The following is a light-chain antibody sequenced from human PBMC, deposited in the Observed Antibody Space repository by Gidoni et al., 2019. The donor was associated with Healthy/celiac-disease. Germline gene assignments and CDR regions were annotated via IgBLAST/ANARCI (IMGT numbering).Light chain of an antibody. CDR2: YFS. CDR3: CSYAGSYTYG. V-gene: IGLV2-11*01. CDR1: SSDVGGYNY. Sequence: QSALTQPRSVSGSPGQSVTISCTGTSSDVGGYNYVSWYQQHPGKAPKLMIYYFSKRPSGVPDRFSGSKSGNTASLTISGLQAEDEADYYCCSYAGSYTYGFGTGTKVTVL. J-gene: IGLJ1*01.